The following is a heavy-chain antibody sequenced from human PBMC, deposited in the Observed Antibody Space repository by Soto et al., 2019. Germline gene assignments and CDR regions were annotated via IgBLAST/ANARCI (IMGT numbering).Heavy chain of an antibody. J-gene: IGHJ4*02. CDR2: ISYDGSNK. CDR3: AKLPGYYDSSGYYEDFDY. Sequence: GGSLRLSCAASGFTFSSYGMHWVRQAPGKGLEWVAVISYDGSNKYYADSVKGRFTISRDNSKNTLYLQMNSLRAEDTAVYYCAKLPGYYDSSGYYEDFDYWGQGTLVTVSS. CDR1: GFTFSSYG. D-gene: IGHD3-22*01. V-gene: IGHV3-30*18.